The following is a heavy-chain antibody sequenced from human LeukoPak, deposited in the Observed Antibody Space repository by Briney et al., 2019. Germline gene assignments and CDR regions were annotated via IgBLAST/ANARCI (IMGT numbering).Heavy chain of an antibody. D-gene: IGHD6-13*01. CDR2: IKSETDGGTT. J-gene: IGHJ3*02. Sequence: GGSLRLSCAASGITFRNSWLTWVRHSPGKGLEWVALIKSETDGGTTDYAAPVKGRFTVSTHDSKNTVYLQMNRLKIEDTGVYYCTTGRTWYGSSGIFDIWGQGTKVTVSS. CDR3: TTGRTWYGSSGIFDI. CDR1: GITFRNSW. V-gene: IGHV3-15*01.